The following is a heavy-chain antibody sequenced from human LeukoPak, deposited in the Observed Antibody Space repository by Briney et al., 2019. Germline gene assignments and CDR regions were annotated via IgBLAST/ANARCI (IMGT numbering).Heavy chain of an antibody. D-gene: IGHD2-15*01. Sequence: GGSLRLSCATSGFTFSNYGIHWVRQAPGKGLEWVASIWDDGSYKYHTDSVKGRFTITRDNSKNTLYLQMNGLRAEDTAVYYCASAPFFCSGGSCPYYMDVWGKGTLVTVSS. CDR3: ASAPFFCSGGSCPYYMDV. J-gene: IGHJ6*03. CDR2: IWDDGSYK. CDR1: GFTFSNYG. V-gene: IGHV3-33*01.